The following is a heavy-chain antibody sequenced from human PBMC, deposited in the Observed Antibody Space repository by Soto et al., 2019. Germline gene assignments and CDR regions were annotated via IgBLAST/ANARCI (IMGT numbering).Heavy chain of an antibody. D-gene: IGHD3-10*01. J-gene: IGHJ4*02. CDR2: IYPGDSDT. CDR3: ATLPSLMGFGELFYDY. Sequence: GESLKISCKGSGYSFTSYWIGWVRQMPGKGLEWMGIIYPGDSDTRYSPSFQGQVTISADKSISTAYLQWSSLKASDTAMYYCATLPSLMGFGELFYDYWGQGTLVTVSS. V-gene: IGHV5-51*01. CDR1: GYSFTSYW.